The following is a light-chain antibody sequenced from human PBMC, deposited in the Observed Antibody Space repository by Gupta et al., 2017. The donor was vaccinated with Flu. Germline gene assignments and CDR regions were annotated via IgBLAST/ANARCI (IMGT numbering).Light chain of an antibody. Sequence: QSVLTQPPSTSGTPGQKVTISCSGSSSNIGTNIVNWYQQFPGTAPKLLIYSNSQRPSGVPARFSGSKSGTSASLAISGLQSGDEGDYHCAAWDDSLNGWVFGGGTKLTVL. J-gene: IGLJ3*02. V-gene: IGLV1-44*01. CDR1: SSNIGTNI. CDR2: SNS. CDR3: AAWDDSLNGWV.